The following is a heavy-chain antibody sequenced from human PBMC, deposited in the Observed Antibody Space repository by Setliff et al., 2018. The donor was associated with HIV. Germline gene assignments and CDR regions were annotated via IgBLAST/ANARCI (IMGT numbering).Heavy chain of an antibody. D-gene: IGHD2-21*01. CDR2: ITYDGSRT. J-gene: IGHJ3*02. CDR1: GFTFSTFA. Sequence: GGSLRLSCVASGFTFSTFAMHWVRQAPGKGPEWVSVITYDGSRTYYADSVKGRFTISRDNARNSLYLQMNSLRAEDTAVYYCARDNAYCAGDCYYAFDIWGLGTMVTVSS. V-gene: IGHV3-30*07. CDR3: ARDNAYCAGDCYYAFDI.